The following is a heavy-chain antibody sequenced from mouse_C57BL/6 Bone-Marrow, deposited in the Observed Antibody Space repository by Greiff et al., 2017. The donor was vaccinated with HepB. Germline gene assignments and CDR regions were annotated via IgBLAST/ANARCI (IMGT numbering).Heavy chain of an antibody. D-gene: IGHD2-1*01. CDR1: GYTFTSYW. CDR2: IDPSDSYT. J-gene: IGHJ4*01. V-gene: IGHV1-50*01. Sequence: VQLQQPGAELVKPGASVKLSCKASGYTFTSYWMQWVKQRPGQGLEWIGEIDPSDSYTNYNQKFKGKATLTVDTSSSTAYMQLSSLTSEDSAVYYCASPLLGDYWGQGTSVTVSS. CDR3: ASPLLGDY.